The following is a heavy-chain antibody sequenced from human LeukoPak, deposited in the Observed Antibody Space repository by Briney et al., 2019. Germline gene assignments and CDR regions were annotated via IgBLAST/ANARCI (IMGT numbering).Heavy chain of an antibody. J-gene: IGHJ4*02. Sequence: GSLRLSCAASGFTFSSYSMNWVRQAPGKGLEWVSSISSSSSYIYYADSVKGRFTISRDNAKNSLYLQVNSLRVEDTAVYYCARERVTTTSFDYWGQGVLVTVSS. CDR3: ARERVTTTSFDY. D-gene: IGHD2/OR15-2a*01. V-gene: IGHV3-21*06. CDR2: ISSSSSYI. CDR1: GFTFSSYS.